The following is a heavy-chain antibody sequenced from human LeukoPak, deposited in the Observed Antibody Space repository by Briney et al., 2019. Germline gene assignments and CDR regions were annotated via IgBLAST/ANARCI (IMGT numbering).Heavy chain of an antibody. Sequence: SETLSLTCTVSGGSISSSSYYWGWLRQPPGKGLEWIGSIYYSGSTYYNPSLKSRVTISVDTSKNQFSLKLSSVTAADTAVYYCASDYYDSSGYYSNWFDPWGQGTLVTVSS. J-gene: IGHJ5*02. V-gene: IGHV4-39*01. CDR2: IYYSGST. CDR1: GGSISSSSYY. D-gene: IGHD3-22*01. CDR3: ASDYYDSSGYYSNWFDP.